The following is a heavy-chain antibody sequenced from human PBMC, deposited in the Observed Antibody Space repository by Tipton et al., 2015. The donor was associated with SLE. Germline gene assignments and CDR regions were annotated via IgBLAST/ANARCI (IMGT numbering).Heavy chain of an antibody. V-gene: IGHV4-34*01. CDR3: ARRGAAAADY. CDR2: INQSGGT. J-gene: IGHJ4*02. CDR1: GGSFSGYY. Sequence: TLSLTCAVYGGSFSGYYWSWIRQPPGKGLEWIGEINQSGGTKYNPSLKSRVTISVDTSKNQFSLKVTSVTAADTAVYYCARRGAAAADYWGQGTLVTVSS. D-gene: IGHD6-13*01.